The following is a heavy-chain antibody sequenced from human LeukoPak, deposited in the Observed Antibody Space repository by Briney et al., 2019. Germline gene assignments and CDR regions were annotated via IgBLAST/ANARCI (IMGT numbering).Heavy chain of an antibody. CDR3: AGLSNGASEY. Sequence: GASVKVSCKASGYTFTGYYIHWVRQAPGQGLEWVGWINPNSGGTNYAQNFQGRVTMTRDTSISTAYMELSSLRSDDTAVYYCAGLSNGASEYWGQGTLVTVSS. V-gene: IGHV1-2*02. D-gene: IGHD1-26*01. CDR1: GYTFTGYY. CDR2: INPNSGGT. J-gene: IGHJ4*02.